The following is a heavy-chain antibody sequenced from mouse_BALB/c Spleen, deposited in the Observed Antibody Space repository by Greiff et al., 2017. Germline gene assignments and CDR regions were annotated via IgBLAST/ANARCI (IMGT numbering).Heavy chain of an antibody. CDR1: GYSITSDYA. J-gene: IGHJ3*01. V-gene: IGHV3-2*02. CDR2: ISYSGST. CDR3: ARSEAGKWFAY. Sequence: DVQLQESGPGLVKPSQSLSLTCTVTGYSITSDYAWNWIRQFPGNKLEWMGYISYSGSTSYNPSLKSRISITRDTSKNQFFLQLNSVTTEDTATYYCARSEAGKWFAYWGQGTLVTVSA.